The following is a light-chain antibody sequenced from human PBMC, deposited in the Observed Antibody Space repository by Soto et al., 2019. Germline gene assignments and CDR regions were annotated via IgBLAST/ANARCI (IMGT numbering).Light chain of an antibody. CDR1: QSLTSN. CDR3: HQYDKWPRA. CDR2: GGS. J-gene: IGKJ1*01. V-gene: IGKV3-15*01. Sequence: VVMTQSPATLSVSPGDGVTLSCRASQSLTSNLAWYQHKVGQAPRLLIYGGSVRATGVPARFSGRGSGAEFSLASSSLQSEDFAVYFCHQYDKWPRAFGQGTKLEV.